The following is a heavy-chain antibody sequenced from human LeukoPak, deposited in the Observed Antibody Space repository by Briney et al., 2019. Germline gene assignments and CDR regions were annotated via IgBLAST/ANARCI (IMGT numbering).Heavy chain of an antibody. D-gene: IGHD3-3*02. CDR3: ARNTEHCFDH. V-gene: IGHV3-48*01. CDR2: ISSSGSTI. CDR1: GFTFSGYS. J-gene: IGHJ4*02. Sequence: PGGSLRLSCTASGFTFSGYSMNWVRQAPGKGLEWVSYISSSGSTIYYADSVKGRFSISRDNSKNTLFLQMNSLRVEDTAVYYCARNTEHCFDHWGQGTLVTVSS.